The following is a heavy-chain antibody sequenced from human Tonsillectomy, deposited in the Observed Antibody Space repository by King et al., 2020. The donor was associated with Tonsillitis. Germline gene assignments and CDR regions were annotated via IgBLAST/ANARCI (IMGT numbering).Heavy chain of an antibody. Sequence: VQLVESGGGLVQPGGSLRLSCAASGFTFSNYWMIWIRQAPGKGLEWVGSIKQDGSEKFYLDSVEGRFTISRDNTKNSLYLQVNSLRAEDTALYYCARDRAYHCFEYWGQGTPVTVSS. J-gene: IGHJ4*02. D-gene: IGHD3-16*01. CDR1: GFTFSNYW. V-gene: IGHV3-7*01. CDR2: IKQDGSEK. CDR3: ARDRAYHCFEY.